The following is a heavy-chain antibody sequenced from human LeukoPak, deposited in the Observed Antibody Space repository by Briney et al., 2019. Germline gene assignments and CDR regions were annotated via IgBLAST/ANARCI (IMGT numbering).Heavy chain of an antibody. V-gene: IGHV3-23*01. Sequence: PAGSLRLSCAASEFIFNNYELSWDREAPGQGLEWVSTVSGRGGSRYYADSVKGRFTISRDNSKNTVSLQMNSLRVDDTAVFYCAKALRETHRPVYSSYYMDVWGKGTTVTVSS. J-gene: IGHJ6*03. CDR3: AKALRETHRPVYSSYYMDV. D-gene: IGHD2-21*01. CDR2: VSGRGGSR. CDR1: EFIFNNYE.